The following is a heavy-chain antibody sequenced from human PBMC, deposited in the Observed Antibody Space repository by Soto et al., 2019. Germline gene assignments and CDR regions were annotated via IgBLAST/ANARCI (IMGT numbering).Heavy chain of an antibody. J-gene: IGHJ4*02. Sequence: GGSLRLSCAASGFTFSSYGMHWVRQAPGKGLEWVAVISYDGSHKYYADSVKGRFTISRDNSRNTLYLQMSSLRAEDTAVYYCAKDYDFWSGFFDYWGQGTLVTVSS. CDR2: ISYDGSHK. CDR1: GFTFSSYG. CDR3: AKDYDFWSGFFDY. D-gene: IGHD3-3*01. V-gene: IGHV3-30*18.